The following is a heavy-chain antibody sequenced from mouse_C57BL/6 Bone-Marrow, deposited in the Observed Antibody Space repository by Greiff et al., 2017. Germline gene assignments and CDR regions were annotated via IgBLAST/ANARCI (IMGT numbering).Heavy chain of an antibody. J-gene: IGHJ3*01. CDR3: ARSRNWAWFAY. D-gene: IGHD4-1*01. CDR1: GYTFTSYG. Sequence: VKLQESGAELAGPGASVKLSCKASGYTFTSYGISWVKQRTGQGLEWIGEIYPRSGNTYYNEKFKGKATLTADKSSSTAYMELRSLTSEDSAVYFCARSRNWAWFAYWGQETLVTVSA. CDR2: IYPRSGNT. V-gene: IGHV1-81*01.